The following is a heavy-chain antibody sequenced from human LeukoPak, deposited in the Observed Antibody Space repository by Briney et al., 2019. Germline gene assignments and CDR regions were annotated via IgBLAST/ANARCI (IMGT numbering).Heavy chain of an antibody. CDR3: ARNVGWYSHDS. Sequence: SETLSLTCTVSGDSLSSHYWSWIRQPPGKGLERIGYIYGSGSTHYDPSLRSRVTISEDTSKNQFSLKLTSVTAADTAVYYCARNVGWYSHDSWGQGTLVTVSS. CDR2: IYGSGST. V-gene: IGHV4-59*08. CDR1: GDSLSSHY. J-gene: IGHJ4*02. D-gene: IGHD6-19*01.